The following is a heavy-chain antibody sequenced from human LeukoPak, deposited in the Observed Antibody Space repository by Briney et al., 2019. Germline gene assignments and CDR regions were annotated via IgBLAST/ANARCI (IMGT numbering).Heavy chain of an antibody. CDR3: ARVIPAAMLDY. V-gene: IGHV4-34*01. CDR2: IYYSGST. CDR1: GGSFSGYY. D-gene: IGHD2-2*01. Sequence: SETLSLTCAVYGGSFSGYYWGWIRQPPGKGLEWIASIYYSGSTYYNPSLKSRVTISLDTSKNQFSLKLSSVTAADTAVYYCARVIPAAMLDYWGQGTMVTVSS. J-gene: IGHJ4*02.